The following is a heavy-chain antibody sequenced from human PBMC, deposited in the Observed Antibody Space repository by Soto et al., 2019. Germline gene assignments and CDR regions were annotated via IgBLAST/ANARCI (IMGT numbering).Heavy chain of an antibody. J-gene: IGHJ5*02. CDR1: GFTFDDYA. CDR2: ISWNSGSI. V-gene: IGHV3-9*01. D-gene: IGHD3-22*01. Sequence: EVQLVESGGGLVQPGRSLRLSCAASGFTFDDYAMHWVRQAPGKGLEWVSGISWNSGSIGYADSVKGRFTISRDNAKNSLYLQMNSLRAEDTALYYCAKDSYYDSSGYSSGWFDPWGQGTLVTVSS. CDR3: AKDSYYDSSGYSSGWFDP.